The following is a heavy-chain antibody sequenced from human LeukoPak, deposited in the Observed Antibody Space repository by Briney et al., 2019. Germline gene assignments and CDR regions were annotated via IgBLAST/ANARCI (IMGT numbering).Heavy chain of an antibody. CDR2: TYYASQWSN. D-gene: IGHD1-14*01. J-gene: IGHJ4*02. Sequence: SQTLSLTRAISGDSVSSSGVAWNWIRQSPSRGLEWLGRTYYASQWSNEYALSVKSRITINPDTSKNQFSLQLNSVTPEDTAVYYCTRGRNSAFDYWGQGTLLTVSS. V-gene: IGHV6-1*01. CDR3: TRGRNSAFDY. CDR1: GDSVSSSGVA.